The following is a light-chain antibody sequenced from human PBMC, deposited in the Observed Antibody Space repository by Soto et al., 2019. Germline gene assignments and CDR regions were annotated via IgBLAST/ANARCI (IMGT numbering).Light chain of an antibody. CDR3: QQYGSSSFT. Sequence: MKPSPATLSVYQKARVTLSCRASQSVSSRLAWYHQKHGQSPSLLIYGASSRATGIPDRFSVIESGTAGNISLSRREPEDGEVYYGQQYGSSSFTFGPGTKVDIK. CDR1: QSVSSR. CDR2: GAS. V-gene: IGKV3-20*01. J-gene: IGKJ3*01.